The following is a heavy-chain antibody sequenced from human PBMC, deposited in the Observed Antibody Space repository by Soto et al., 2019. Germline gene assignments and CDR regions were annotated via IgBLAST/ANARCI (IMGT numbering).Heavy chain of an antibody. CDR1: GYTFTSYD. J-gene: IGHJ5*02. CDR3: ARVYYDFWSGYPYNWFDP. D-gene: IGHD3-3*01. CDR2: MNPNSGNT. Sequence: VASVKVSCKASGYTFTSYDINWVRQATGQGLEWMGWMNPNSGNTGYAQKFQGRVTMTRNTSISTAYMELSSLRSEDTAVYYCARVYYDFWSGYPYNWFDPWGQGTLVTVSS. V-gene: IGHV1-8*01.